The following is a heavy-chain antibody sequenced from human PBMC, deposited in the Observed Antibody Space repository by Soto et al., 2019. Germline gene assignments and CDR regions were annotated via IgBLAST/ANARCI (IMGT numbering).Heavy chain of an antibody. CDR3: ARGSDGYNFGAGY. Sequence: QVQLVQSGAEVKEPGSSVKVSCKASGGGNLRDYRTTWLRRAPGQGLEWMGVIIPKLGAANYAQNFQGRVTITADESTTTVYMELRSLTSDDTAVYYCARGSDGYNFGAGYWGEGTPVTVSS. CDR2: IIPKLGAA. CDR1: GGGNLRDYR. J-gene: IGHJ4*02. V-gene: IGHV1-69*01. D-gene: IGHD5-12*01.